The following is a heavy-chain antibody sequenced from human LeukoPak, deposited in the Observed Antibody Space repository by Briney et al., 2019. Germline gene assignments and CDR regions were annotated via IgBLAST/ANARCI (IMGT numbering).Heavy chain of an antibody. CDR2: INIEGSIT. V-gene: IGHV3-74*01. CDR3: VRTLGDA. D-gene: IGHD7-27*01. CDR1: GFSLSNYW. Sequence: GGSLRLSCAASGFSLSNYWMHWVRQAPGKGLVWVARINIEGSITTYADSVKGRFTISRDNAKSTLYLQMNSLRAEDTAVYYCVRTLGDAWGQGTLVTVSS. J-gene: IGHJ5*02.